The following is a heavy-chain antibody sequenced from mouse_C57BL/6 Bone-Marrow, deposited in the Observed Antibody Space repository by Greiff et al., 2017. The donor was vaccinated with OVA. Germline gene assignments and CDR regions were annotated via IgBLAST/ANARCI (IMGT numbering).Heavy chain of an antibody. CDR1: GFNIKDYY. V-gene: IGHV14-2*01. J-gene: IGHJ2*01. D-gene: IGHD1-1*01. Sequence: VHVKQSGAELVKPGASVKLSCTASGFNIKDYYMHWVKQRTEQGLEWIGRIDPEDGETKYAPKFQGKATITADTSSNTAYLQLSSLTSEDTAVYYCARYYYGSSYDLDYWGQGTTLTVSS. CDR2: IDPEDGET. CDR3: ARYYYGSSYDLDY.